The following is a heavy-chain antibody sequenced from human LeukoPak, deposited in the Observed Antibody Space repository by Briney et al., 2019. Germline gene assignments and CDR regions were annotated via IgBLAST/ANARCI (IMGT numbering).Heavy chain of an antibody. CDR2: IYYSGST. J-gene: IGHJ5*02. Sequence: PSETLSLTCAVSGGSISSYYWSWIRQPPGKGLEWIGYIYYSGSTNYNPSLKSRVTISVDTSKNQFSLKLSSVTAADTAVYYCARHVRHLRTGGWFDPWGQGTLVTVSS. CDR3: ARHVRHLRTGGWFDP. V-gene: IGHV4-59*08. CDR1: GGSISSYY. D-gene: IGHD1-14*01.